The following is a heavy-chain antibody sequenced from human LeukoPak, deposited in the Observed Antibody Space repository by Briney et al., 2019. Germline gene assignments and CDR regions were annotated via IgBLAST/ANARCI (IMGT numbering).Heavy chain of an antibody. CDR3: ARDGNLWFDP. CDR1: GGSISSGGYY. Sequence: PSETLSLTCTVSGGSISSGGYYWSWIRQPPGKGLEWIGYIYHSGSTYYNPSLKSRVTISVDRSKNQFSLKLSSVTAADTAVYYCARDGNLWFDPWGQGTLVTVSS. CDR2: IYHSGST. D-gene: IGHD4-23*01. V-gene: IGHV4-30-2*01. J-gene: IGHJ5*02.